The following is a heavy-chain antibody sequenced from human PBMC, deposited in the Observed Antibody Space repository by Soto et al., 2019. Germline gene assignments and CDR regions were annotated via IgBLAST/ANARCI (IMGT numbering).Heavy chain of an antibody. V-gene: IGHV3-21*01. J-gene: IGHJ6*02. CDR2: ISSSSSYI. CDR3: ARSLRRAGQYYYYGMDV. Sequence: GGSLRLSCAASGFTFSSYSMNWVRQAPGKGLEWVSSISSSSSYIYYADSVKGRFTISRDNAKNSLYLQMNSLRAEDTAVYYCARSLRRAGQYYYYGMDVWGQGTTVTVSS. D-gene: IGHD6-19*01. CDR1: GFTFSSYS.